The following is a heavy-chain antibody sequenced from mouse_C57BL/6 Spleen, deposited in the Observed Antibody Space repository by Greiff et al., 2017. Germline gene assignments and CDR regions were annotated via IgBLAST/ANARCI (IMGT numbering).Heavy chain of an antibody. D-gene: IGHD3-2*02. CDR2: ILPGSGST. Sequence: QVQLQQSGAELMKPGASVKLSCKATGYTFTGYWIEWVKQRPGHGLEWIGEILPGSGSTNYNEKFKGKATFTADTSSNTAYMQLSSLTTEDSAIYYCARRDSSGYTFAYWGRGTLVTVSA. CDR1: GYTFTGYW. CDR3: ARRDSSGYTFAY. V-gene: IGHV1-9*01. J-gene: IGHJ3*01.